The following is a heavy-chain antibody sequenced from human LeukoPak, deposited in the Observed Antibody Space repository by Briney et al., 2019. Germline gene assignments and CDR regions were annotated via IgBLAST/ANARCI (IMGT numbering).Heavy chain of an antibody. V-gene: IGHV4-61*02. CDR3: ARDSQDYGSGSYWDD. Sequence: SSETLSLTCTVSGGSISSGSYYWSWIRRPAGKGLEWIGRIYTSGSTNYNPSLKSRVTMSVDTSKNQFSLKLSSVTAADTAVHYCARDSQDYGSGSYWDDWGQGTLVTVSS. D-gene: IGHD3-10*01. CDR1: GGSISSGSYY. CDR2: IYTSGST. J-gene: IGHJ4*02.